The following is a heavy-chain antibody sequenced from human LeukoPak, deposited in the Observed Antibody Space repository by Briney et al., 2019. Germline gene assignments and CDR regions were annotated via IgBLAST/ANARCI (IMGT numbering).Heavy chain of an antibody. Sequence: GGSLRLSCAASGFTFDDYTMHWVRQVPGKGLEWVSLIRWDGSNTYYVDSVKGRFTISRDNSKNSLYLQMNSLRTEDTALYYCAKAGSGRGNFDYWGQGTLVTVSS. D-gene: IGHD2-15*01. CDR3: AKAGSGRGNFDY. CDR2: IRWDGSNT. J-gene: IGHJ4*02. CDR1: GFTFDDYT. V-gene: IGHV3-43*01.